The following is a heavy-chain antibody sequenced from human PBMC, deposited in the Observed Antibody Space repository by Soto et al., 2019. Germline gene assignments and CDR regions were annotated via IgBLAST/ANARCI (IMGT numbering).Heavy chain of an antibody. V-gene: IGHV4-39*01. CDR1: GGSISSSSYY. CDR3: ARSVDSSGWFAY. Sequence: TSETLSLTCTVSGGSISSSSYYWGWIRQPPGKGLEWIGSIYYSGSTYYNPSLKSRVTISVDTSKNQFSLKLSSVTAADTAVYYCARSVDSSGWFAYWGQGTLVTVSS. D-gene: IGHD6-19*01. J-gene: IGHJ4*02. CDR2: IYYSGST.